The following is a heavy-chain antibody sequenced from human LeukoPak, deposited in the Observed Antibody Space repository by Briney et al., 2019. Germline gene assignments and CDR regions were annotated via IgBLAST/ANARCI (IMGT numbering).Heavy chain of an antibody. J-gene: IGHJ6*02. D-gene: IGHD6-13*01. CDR2: ISGSGGST. Sequence: GGSLRLSCAASGFTFSSYAMSRVRQAPGKGLEWVSAISGSGGSTYYADSVKGRFTISRDNSKNTLYLQMNSLRAEDTAVYYCAKAREQLVLYYYYGMDVWGQGTTVTVSS. CDR1: GFTFSSYA. V-gene: IGHV3-23*01. CDR3: AKAREQLVLYYYYGMDV.